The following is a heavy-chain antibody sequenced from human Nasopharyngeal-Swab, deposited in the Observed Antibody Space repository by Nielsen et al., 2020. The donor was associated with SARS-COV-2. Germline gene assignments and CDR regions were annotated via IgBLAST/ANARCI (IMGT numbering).Heavy chain of an antibody. J-gene: IGHJ4*02. V-gene: IGHV3-30*03. CDR2: ISYDGSSK. CDR3: AREGRDGFDY. CDR1: GFTFSDYG. Sequence: GESLKISCAASGFTFSDYGMHWVRQAPGKGLEWVALISYDGSSKYYADHVKGRFTISRDNSKNTLYLQMNSLRVEDTAVYNCAREGRDGFDYWGQGTLVTVSS. D-gene: IGHD5-24*01.